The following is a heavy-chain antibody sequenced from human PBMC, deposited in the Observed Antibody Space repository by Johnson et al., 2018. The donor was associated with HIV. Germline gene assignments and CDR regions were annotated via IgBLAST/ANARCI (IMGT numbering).Heavy chain of an antibody. CDR3: AKSPRFTIFGSDAFDI. D-gene: IGHD3-3*01. V-gene: IGHV3-33*06. CDR2: IKEDGSEK. CDR1: GFTFSSYG. Sequence: VQLAESGGGVVQPGRSLRLSCAASGFTFSSYGMHWVRQAPGKGLEWVANIKEDGSEKFYVDSVKGRFTISRDNSKNTLYLQMNSLRAEDTAVYYCAKSPRFTIFGSDAFDIWGQGTMVTVSS. J-gene: IGHJ3*02.